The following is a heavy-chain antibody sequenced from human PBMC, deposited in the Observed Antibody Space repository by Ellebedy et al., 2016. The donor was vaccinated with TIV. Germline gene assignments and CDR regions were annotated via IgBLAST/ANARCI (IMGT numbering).Heavy chain of an antibody. CDR2: IYYSGST. CDR1: GGSISSGGYY. V-gene: IGHV4-61*08. Sequence: SETLSLXXTVSGGSISSGGYYWSWIRQPPGKGLEWIGYIYYSGSTNYNPSLKSRVTISVDTSKNQFSLKLSSVTAADTAVYYCARGRAVANDYWGQGTLVTVSS. D-gene: IGHD6-19*01. CDR3: ARGRAVANDY. J-gene: IGHJ4*02.